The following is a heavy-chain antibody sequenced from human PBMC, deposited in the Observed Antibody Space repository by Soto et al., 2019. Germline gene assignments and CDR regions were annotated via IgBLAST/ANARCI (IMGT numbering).Heavy chain of an antibody. CDR3: AKGDILTGSRQGWEY. CDR1: GFTFSNYW. Sequence: GGSLRLSCAASGFTFSNYWMHWVRQAPGKGLVWVSQINNDGSRTMYADSVKGRFTISRDNSKNTLDLQMDSLRAEDTAVYYCAKGDILTGSRQGWEYGGQGT. CDR2: INNDGSRT. J-gene: IGHJ4*02. V-gene: IGHV3-74*03. D-gene: IGHD3-9*01.